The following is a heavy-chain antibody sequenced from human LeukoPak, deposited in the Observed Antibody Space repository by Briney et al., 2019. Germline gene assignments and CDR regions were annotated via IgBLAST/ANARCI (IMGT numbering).Heavy chain of an antibody. CDR3: ARAGHDFWSAWPRAFDI. D-gene: IGHD3-3*01. V-gene: IGHV3-64*01. CDR2: ISSNGGST. Sequence: PGGSLRLSCAASGFTFSSYAMHWVRQAPGKGLEYVSVISSNGGSTYYANSVKGRFTISRDNSKNTLYLQMGSLKPEDMAVYYCARAGHDFWSAWPRAFDIWGQGTLVTVSS. J-gene: IGHJ3*02. CDR1: GFTFSSYA.